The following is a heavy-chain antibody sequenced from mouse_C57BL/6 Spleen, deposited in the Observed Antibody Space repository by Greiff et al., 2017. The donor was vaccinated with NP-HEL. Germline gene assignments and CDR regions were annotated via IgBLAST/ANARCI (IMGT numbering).Heavy chain of an antibody. CDR3: AMGQLRLPLDY. Sequence: QVQLQQPGAELVRPGSSVKLSCKASGYTFTSYCMHGVKQRPIQGLEWIGNIDPSDSETHYNQKFKDKATLTVDKSSSTAYMQLSSLTSEDSAVYYCAMGQLRLPLDYWGQGTTLTVSS. CDR2: IDPSDSET. D-gene: IGHD3-2*02. J-gene: IGHJ2*01. V-gene: IGHV1-52*01. CDR1: GYTFTSYC.